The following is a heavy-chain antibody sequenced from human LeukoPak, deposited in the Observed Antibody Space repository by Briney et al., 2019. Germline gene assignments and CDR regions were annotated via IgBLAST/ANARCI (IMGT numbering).Heavy chain of an antibody. J-gene: IGHJ6*02. CDR1: EFTFSRYG. Sequence: KTGGSLRLSCAASEFTFSRYGMNWFRQAPGEGLEWVSSISSGGHNIFYGDSVKGRFTISRDNAKNSLFLQMNSLRVEDTGVYYCARHGDGFYYGMDVWGQGTTVTVSS. CDR2: ISSGGHNI. D-gene: IGHD2-21*02. CDR3: ARHGDGFYYGMDV. V-gene: IGHV3-21*01.